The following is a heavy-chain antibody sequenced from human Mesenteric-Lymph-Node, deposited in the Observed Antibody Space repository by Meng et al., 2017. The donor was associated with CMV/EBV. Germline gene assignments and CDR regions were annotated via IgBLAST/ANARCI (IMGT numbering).Heavy chain of an antibody. CDR2: IYYSGST. J-gene: IGHJ4*02. Sequence: SQTLSLTCAASGFTFSDYYMSWIRQPPGQGLEWIASIYYSGSTYYNPSLKSRVTISLDTSKNQFSLKLNFVTAADTAVYYCARLYGPFDYWGQGTLVTVS. CDR3: ARLYGPFDY. V-gene: IGHV4-38-2*01. CDR1: GFTFSDYY. D-gene: IGHD2/OR15-2a*01.